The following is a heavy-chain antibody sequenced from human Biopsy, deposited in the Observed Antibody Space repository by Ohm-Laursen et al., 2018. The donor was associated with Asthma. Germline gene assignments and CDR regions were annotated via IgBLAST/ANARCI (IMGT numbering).Heavy chain of an antibody. CDR1: RGSLRVYV. V-gene: IGHV4-34*01. D-gene: IGHD6-13*01. J-gene: IGHJ6*02. CDR3: VRGSSSWHHGPFHYYYGLDV. Sequence: PSDTLSLTCGVYRGSLRVYVWSWIRQPPGKGLEWIGSIYYSGTTYYNPSLESRVTVSADTSKNQFSLKLTSVTAADTAVYYCVRGSSSWHHGPFHYYYGLDVWGQGTTATVSS. CDR2: IYYSGTT.